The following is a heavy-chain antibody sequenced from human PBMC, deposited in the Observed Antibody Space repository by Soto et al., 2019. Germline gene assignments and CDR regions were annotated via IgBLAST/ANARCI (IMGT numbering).Heavy chain of an antibody. V-gene: IGHV1-69*13. Sequence: ASVKVSCKASGGTFSSYAISWVRQAPGQGLEWMGGIIPIFGTANYAQKFQGRVTITADESTSTAYMELSSLRSEDTAVYYCARDRSGSYGSGFDYWGQGTLVTVSS. CDR2: IIPIFGTA. D-gene: IGHD1-26*01. CDR1: GGTFSSYA. CDR3: ARDRSGSYGSGFDY. J-gene: IGHJ4*02.